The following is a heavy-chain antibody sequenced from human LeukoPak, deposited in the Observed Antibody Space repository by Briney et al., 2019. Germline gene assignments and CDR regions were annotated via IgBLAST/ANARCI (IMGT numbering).Heavy chain of an antibody. V-gene: IGHV3-74*01. J-gene: IGHJ3*02. CDR3: ARPGIWERAFDI. D-gene: IGHD1-1*01. CDR2: INSDGSST. CDR1: GFTFSTYA. Sequence: GGSLRLSCAASGFTFSTYAISWVRQAPGKGLEWVSRINSDGSSTSYADSVKGRFTISRDNGKNTLYLQMNSLRAEDTAVYYCARPGIWERAFDIWGQGTMVTVSS.